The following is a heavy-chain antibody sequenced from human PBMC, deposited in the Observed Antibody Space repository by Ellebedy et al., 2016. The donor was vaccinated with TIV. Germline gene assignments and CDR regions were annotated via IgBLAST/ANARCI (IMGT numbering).Heavy chain of an antibody. V-gene: IGHV3-23*01. D-gene: IGHD3-16*01. Sequence: GESLKISCAASGFTFSIYAMSWVRQAPGKGLEWVSLISGSGDRTYYADSVKGRFTISRDNSKDTLYVQMNSLRAEDTAVYYCASGHRGISFGIWGQGTMVTVSS. J-gene: IGHJ3*02. CDR2: ISGSGDRT. CDR3: ASGHRGISFGI. CDR1: GFTFSIYA.